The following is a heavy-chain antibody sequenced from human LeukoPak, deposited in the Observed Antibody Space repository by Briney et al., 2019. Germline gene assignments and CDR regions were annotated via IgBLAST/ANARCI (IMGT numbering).Heavy chain of an antibody. D-gene: IGHD3-9*01. J-gene: IGHJ4*02. CDR3: ARDHLVDWLLYY. V-gene: IGHV1-18*01. CDR2: ISDYNGNT. Sequence: ASVKVSCKASGYTFTRYGISWVRQAPGQGLEGMGWISDYNGNTNYAQKLQGRVTMTTDTSTSTAYTELRSLRSDDTAVYYCARDHLVDWLLYYWGQGTLVTVSS. CDR1: GYTFTRYG.